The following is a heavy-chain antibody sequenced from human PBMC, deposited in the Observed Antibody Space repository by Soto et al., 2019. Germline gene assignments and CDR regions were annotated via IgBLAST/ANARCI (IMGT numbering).Heavy chain of an antibody. CDR3: STRAYDTNGYYRFDP. Sequence: SETLSLTCAVYGGSFSGHSWTWIRQSPGKGLEWIGDINHSGRVNYSPSLKSRVTISLDTSKNQFSLTLSAVTAAGTAMYYCSTRAYDTNGYYRFDPWGQGTLVTVSS. CDR1: GGSFSGHS. D-gene: IGHD3-22*01. J-gene: IGHJ5*01. V-gene: IGHV4-34*01. CDR2: INHSGRV.